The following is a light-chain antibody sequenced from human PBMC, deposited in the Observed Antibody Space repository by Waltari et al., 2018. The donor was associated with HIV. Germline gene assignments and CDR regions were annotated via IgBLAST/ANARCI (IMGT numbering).Light chain of an antibody. V-gene: IGLV3-25*03. CDR1: ELANQY. J-gene: IGLJ2*01. CDR3: QSAATSGTSVV. CDR2: RDS. Sequence: SSDLTQAPSVSVSPGQTASLSCSGHELANQYVHWYQEKAGQAPVLVIFRDSERPLGIPERISGSRSGILATLTISGVLAEDEADYYCQSAATSGTSVVFGGGTKLTVL.